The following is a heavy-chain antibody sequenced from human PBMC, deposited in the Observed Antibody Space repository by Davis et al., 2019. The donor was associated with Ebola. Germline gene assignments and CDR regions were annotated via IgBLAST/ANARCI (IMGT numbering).Heavy chain of an antibody. D-gene: IGHD2-2*01. CDR2: INHSGST. Sequence: PSETLSLTCAVYGGSFSGYYWNWIRQPPGKGLEWIGEINHSGSTNYNPSLKSRVTISVDTSKNQFSLKLSSVTAADTAVYYCARLPAAILYYYYMDVWGKGTTVTVSS. CDR3: ARLPAAILYYYYMDV. J-gene: IGHJ6*03. V-gene: IGHV4-34*01. CDR1: GGSFSGYY.